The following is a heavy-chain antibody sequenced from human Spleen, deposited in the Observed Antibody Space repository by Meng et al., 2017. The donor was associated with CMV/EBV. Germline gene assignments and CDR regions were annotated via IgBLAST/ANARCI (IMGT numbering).Heavy chain of an antibody. CDR2: IYYSGST. CDR1: GFTFSNYA. Sequence: GSLRLSCAASGFTFSNYAMNWVRQAPGKGLEWVGSIYYSGSTFYNPSLESRVTISVDTSKNQFSLKLTSVTAADTAIYYCARGSWIHLEGLKFDSCGQGTLVTVSS. D-gene: IGHD5-18*01. V-gene: IGHV4-38-2*01. J-gene: IGHJ4*02. CDR3: ARGSWIHLEGLKFDS.